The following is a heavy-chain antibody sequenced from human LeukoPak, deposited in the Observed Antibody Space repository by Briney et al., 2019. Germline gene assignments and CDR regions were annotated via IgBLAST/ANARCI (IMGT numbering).Heavy chain of an antibody. CDR3: ARHQEHYDFWSGYPYGMDV. J-gene: IGHJ6*02. V-gene: IGHV1-46*01. Sequence: ASVKVSCKASGYTFTSYYMHWVRQAPGQGLEWMGIINPSGGSTSYAQKFQGRVTMTRDTSTSTVYMELSSLRSEDTAMYYCARHQEHYDFWSGYPYGMDVWGQGTTVTVSS. CDR1: GYTFTSYY. CDR2: INPSGGST. D-gene: IGHD3-3*01.